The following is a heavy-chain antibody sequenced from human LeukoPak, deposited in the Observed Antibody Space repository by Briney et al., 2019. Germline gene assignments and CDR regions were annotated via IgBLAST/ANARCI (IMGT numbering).Heavy chain of an antibody. Sequence: SETLSLTCAVSGGSISSICYYWGWIRQPPGMGLEWIGSIYYSGSTYYNPSLKSRVTISVDTSKNQFSLKLSSVTAADTAVYYCARHGSGSYYNVATNWFDPWGQGTLVTVSS. V-gene: IGHV4-39*01. CDR3: ARHGSGSYYNVATNWFDP. CDR2: IYYSGST. J-gene: IGHJ5*02. D-gene: IGHD3-10*01. CDR1: GGSISSICYY.